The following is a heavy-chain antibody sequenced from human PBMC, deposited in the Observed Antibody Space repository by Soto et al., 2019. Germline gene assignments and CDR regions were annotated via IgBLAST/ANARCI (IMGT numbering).Heavy chain of an antibody. V-gene: IGHV3-48*01. Sequence: EVQLVESGGGLVQPGGSLRLSCAAFGFTFSSYSMNWVRQAPGTGLEWVAYISRTSVIYYADSVKGRFTISRDNAKNSLYLQMNSLSVEDTAVYYCVRDPDSLDYWGQGTLVTVSS. CDR1: GFTFSSYS. CDR3: VRDPDSLDY. CDR2: ISRTSVI. J-gene: IGHJ4*02.